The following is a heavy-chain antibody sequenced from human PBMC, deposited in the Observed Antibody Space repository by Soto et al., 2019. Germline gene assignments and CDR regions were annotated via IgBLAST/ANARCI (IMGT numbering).Heavy chain of an antibody. CDR3: AKPDFPIEAAPEDYFDY. Sequence: GGSLRLSCAASRFTFSSYAMSWVRQAPGKGLEWVSAISGSGGSTYYADSVKGRLTISRDNYKNTLYLQINSLRAEDTAVYYCAKPDFPIEAAPEDYFDYWGQGTLVTVSS. D-gene: IGHD6-13*01. V-gene: IGHV3-23*01. CDR2: ISGSGGST. J-gene: IGHJ4*02. CDR1: RFTFSSYA.